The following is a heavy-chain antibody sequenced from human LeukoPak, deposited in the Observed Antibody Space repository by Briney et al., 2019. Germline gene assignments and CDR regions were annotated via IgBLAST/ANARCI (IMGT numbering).Heavy chain of an antibody. J-gene: IGHJ4*02. V-gene: IGHV4-39*01. Sequence: SETLSLTCTVSGGSISSYYWGWIRQPPGKGLEWIGSIYYSGSTYYNPSLKSRVTISVDTSKNQFSLKLSSVTAADTAVYYCARLSGSYSPIDYWGQGTLVTASS. D-gene: IGHD1-26*01. CDR1: GGSISSYY. CDR2: IYYSGST. CDR3: ARLSGSYSPIDY.